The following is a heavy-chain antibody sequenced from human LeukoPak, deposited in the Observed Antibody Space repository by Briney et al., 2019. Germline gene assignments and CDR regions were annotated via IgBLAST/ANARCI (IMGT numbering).Heavy chain of an antibody. J-gene: IGHJ4*02. CDR1: GFTFSSYG. Sequence: GGSLRLSCAASGFTFSSYGMHWVRQAPGKGLEWVAFIRYDGSNKYYADSVKGRFTISRDNAKNSLYLQMNSLRAEDTAVYYYARGLRFLEWLSPFDYWGQGTLVTVSS. CDR3: ARGLRFLEWLSPFDY. CDR2: IRYDGSNK. V-gene: IGHV3-30*02. D-gene: IGHD3-3*01.